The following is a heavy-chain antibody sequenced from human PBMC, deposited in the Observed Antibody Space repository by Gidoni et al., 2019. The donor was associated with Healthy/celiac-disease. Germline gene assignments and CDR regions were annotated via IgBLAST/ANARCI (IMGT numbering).Heavy chain of an antibody. CDR2: ISWNSGSI. Sequence: EVQLVESGGGLVQPGRSLRLSCDASGFTFADYAMPWVRQAPGKGLEWVSGISWNSGSIAYADSVKGRFTISRDNAKNSLYLQMNSLRAEDTALYYCAKGPVVAATPYFDYWGQGTLVTVSS. CDR3: AKGPVVAATPYFDY. V-gene: IGHV3-9*01. CDR1: GFTFADYA. D-gene: IGHD2-15*01. J-gene: IGHJ4*02.